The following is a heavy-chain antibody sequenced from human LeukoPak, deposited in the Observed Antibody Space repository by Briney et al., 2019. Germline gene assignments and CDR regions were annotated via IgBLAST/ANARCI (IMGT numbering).Heavy chain of an antibody. CDR3: AKVGQYCGGDCYEYFDY. CDR2: ISGSDGST. D-gene: IGHD2-21*01. J-gene: IGHJ4*02. CDR1: GFTFSSYA. Sequence: GGSLRLSCAASGFTFSSYAMSWVRQAPGKGLEWVSAISGSDGSTYYADSVKGRFTISRDNSKNTLYLQMNSLRAEDTAVYYCAKVGQYCGGDCYEYFDYWGQGTLVTVSS. V-gene: IGHV3-23*01.